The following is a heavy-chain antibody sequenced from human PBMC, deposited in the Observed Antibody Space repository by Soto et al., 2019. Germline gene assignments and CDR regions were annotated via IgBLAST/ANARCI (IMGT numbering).Heavy chain of an antibody. CDR2: IYYSWST. Sequence: QLQLQESGPGLVKPSETLSLTCTVSGGSISSSNYYWGWIRQPPGKGLEWIGSIYYSWSTYYNTYLKSRVIKSVDTSKNQFSLKLSSVTAADTAVYYCATQEVGGSYVYTFDPWGQGTLVTVSS. CDR3: ATQEVGGSYVYTFDP. D-gene: IGHD1-26*01. CDR1: GGSISSSNYY. J-gene: IGHJ5*02. V-gene: IGHV4-39*01.